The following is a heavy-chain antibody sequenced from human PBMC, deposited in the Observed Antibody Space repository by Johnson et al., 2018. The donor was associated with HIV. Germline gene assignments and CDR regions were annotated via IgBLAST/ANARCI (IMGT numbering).Heavy chain of an antibody. V-gene: IGHV3-13*01. Sequence: EVQLVESGGGVVQPGGSLRLSCAASGFTFSNAWMSWVRQAPGKGLEWVSTIGPGGDTYYPGSVKGRFTISREHAKNSLYLQMNSLRAEDTALYFCARDRVGSGGKGSFDIWGQGTMVTVSS. CDR3: ARDRVGSGGKGSFDI. D-gene: IGHD4-23*01. CDR2: IGPGGDT. J-gene: IGHJ3*02. CDR1: GFTFSNAW.